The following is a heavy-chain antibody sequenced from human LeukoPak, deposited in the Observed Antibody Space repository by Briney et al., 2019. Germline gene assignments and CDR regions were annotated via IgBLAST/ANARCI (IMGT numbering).Heavy chain of an antibody. Sequence: PSETLSLTCTVSGGSISSYYWSWIRQPPGKGLEWVGNIYYSGSTNYNPSLKSRVTISVDTSKNQFSLKLSSVTAADTAVYYCTRGSIAYYYMDVWGKGTTVTISS. D-gene: IGHD3-22*01. V-gene: IGHV4-59*01. J-gene: IGHJ6*03. CDR3: TRGSIAYYYMDV. CDR1: GGSISSYY. CDR2: IYYSGST.